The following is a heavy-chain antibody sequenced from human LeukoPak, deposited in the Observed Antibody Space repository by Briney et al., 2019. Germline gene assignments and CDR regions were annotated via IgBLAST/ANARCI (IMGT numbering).Heavy chain of an antibody. J-gene: IGHJ4*02. CDR3: ARNSVAGTIFDN. CDR1: GGSISTTNW. Sequence: PSETLSLTCTVSGGSISTTNWWSWVRQPPGKGLEWVGEIFHSGSTNYNPSLRGRATISVDKSKTQFSLKLTSVIAADTAVYYCARNSVAGTIFDNWGQGTLVTVSS. D-gene: IGHD6-19*01. CDR2: IFHSGST. V-gene: IGHV4-4*02.